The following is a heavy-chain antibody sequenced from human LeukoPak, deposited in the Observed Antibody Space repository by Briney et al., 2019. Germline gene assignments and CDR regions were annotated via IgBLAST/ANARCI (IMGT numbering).Heavy chain of an antibody. V-gene: IGHV4-31*03. D-gene: IGHD3-16*02. J-gene: IGHJ4*02. CDR1: GDSISSGGYY. Sequence: SETLSLTCTVSGDSISSGGYYWSWIRQHPGKGLEWIGYISYSGRTYYSPSLKSRLTISVDTSKTQFSLKLRYLTAPDTLVYYCATPSRLGDLSLGYCGQGTLVTVSS. CDR3: ATPSRLGDLSLGY. CDR2: ISYSGRT.